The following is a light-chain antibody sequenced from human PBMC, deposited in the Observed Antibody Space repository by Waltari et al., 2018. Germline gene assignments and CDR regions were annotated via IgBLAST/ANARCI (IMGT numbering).Light chain of an antibody. CDR2: DVS. Sequence: HSALTQPASVSGSPGQSITIPCTGTSSDVGGYNYVSWYQQHPGKAPKLMIFDVSTRPSGVSSRFSGSKSGNTASLTISGLQAEDEADYYCSSYVSSDTLELFGGGTSLTVL. CDR3: SSYVSSDTLEL. J-gene: IGLJ2*01. V-gene: IGLV2-14*03. CDR1: SSDVGGYNY.